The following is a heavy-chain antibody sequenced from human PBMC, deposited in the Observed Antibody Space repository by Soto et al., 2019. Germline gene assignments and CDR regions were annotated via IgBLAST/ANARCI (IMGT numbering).Heavy chain of an antibody. CDR1: GFSLSTSGAA. V-gene: IGHV2-5*02. CDR3: AHRATMTIFGLIIDNGIWFDP. D-gene: IGHD3-3*01. Sequence: QINRIESGPTLVKPAQTLTLTCTFSGFSLSTSGAAVGWVRQPPGRALEWLALIYWDGDKRYNASLGNRLTITKDTSMNQVVLTLTNVDPADTATYYCAHRATMTIFGLIIDNGIWFDPRGQGTRVTVSS. J-gene: IGHJ5*02. CDR2: IYWDGDK.